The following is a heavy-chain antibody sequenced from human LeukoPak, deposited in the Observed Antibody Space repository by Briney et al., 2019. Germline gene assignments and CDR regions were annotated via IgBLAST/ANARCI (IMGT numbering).Heavy chain of an antibody. D-gene: IGHD2-2*01. CDR2: ISACNGNT. Sequence: ASVKVSCKASGYTFTSYGISWVRQAPGQGLEWMGWISACNGNTNYAQKLQGRVTMTTDTSTSTAYMELRSLRSDDTAVYYCARDWAGLLGYCSSTSCRFDYWGQGTLVTVSS. CDR1: GYTFTSYG. CDR3: ARDWAGLLGYCSSTSCRFDY. V-gene: IGHV1-18*01. J-gene: IGHJ4*02.